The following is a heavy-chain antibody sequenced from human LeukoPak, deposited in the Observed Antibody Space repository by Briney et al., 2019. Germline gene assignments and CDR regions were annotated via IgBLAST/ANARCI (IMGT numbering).Heavy chain of an antibody. CDR2: VYYSGTT. CDR1: GGSISLSYYY. D-gene: IGHD6-19*01. Sequence: SETLSLTCSVSGGSISLSYYYWGWIRQPPGKALEWIGSVYYSGTTSYNPSLKSRVTISVDMSKNHFSLRLSSVTAADTAMYYCTRGTLYSGWSYYFDYWGQGSQVTVSS. CDR3: TRGTLYSGWSYYFDY. V-gene: IGHV4-39*07. J-gene: IGHJ4*02.